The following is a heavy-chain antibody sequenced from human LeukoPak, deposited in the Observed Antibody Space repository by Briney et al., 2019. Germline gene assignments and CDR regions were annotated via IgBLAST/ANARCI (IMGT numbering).Heavy chain of an antibody. CDR2: VHLSGRN. Sequence: SQSLSLTCGVSGGSISSTNWWTWVRQPPGEGLEWIVEVHLSGRNNYNPSVESRVTMSVDMSENHISLKLTSVTAADTAVYYCAREGGPYRPLDYSGQGNLVTVSS. J-gene: IGHJ4*02. V-gene: IGHV4/OR15-8*01. CDR1: GGSISSTNW. CDR3: AREGGPYRPLDY.